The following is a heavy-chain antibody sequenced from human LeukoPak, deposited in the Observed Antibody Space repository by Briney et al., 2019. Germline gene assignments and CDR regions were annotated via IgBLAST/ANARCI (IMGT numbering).Heavy chain of an antibody. CDR2: IRYDGSNK. D-gene: IGHD4-17*01. J-gene: IGHJ5*01. V-gene: IGHV3-30*02. CDR1: GFTFRSYG. CDR3: AKDRYGDQNWFDS. Sequence: GGSLRLSCAASGFTFRSYGKHWVRQPPGKGLEWVAFIRYDGSNKYYADSAKGRFTISRDNCKNTLYLQMNSLRAEDPAVYYCAKDRYGDQNWFDSRGQGAMAAVSS.